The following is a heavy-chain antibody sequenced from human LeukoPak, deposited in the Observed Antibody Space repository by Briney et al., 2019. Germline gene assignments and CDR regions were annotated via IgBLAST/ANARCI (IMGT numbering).Heavy chain of an antibody. J-gene: IGHJ4*02. Sequence: GGPLSLSCAASGFTFSSYTMNWVRQAPGKGLEWVSSISGSSRHKYYADSVKGRFSISRDNAKNSLYLQMNSLRAEDTAVYYCARTANFAAGYYIDYWGQGTLVTVSS. CDR2: ISGSSRHK. V-gene: IGHV3-21*01. D-gene: IGHD6-13*01. CDR1: GFTFSSYT. CDR3: ARTANFAAGYYIDY.